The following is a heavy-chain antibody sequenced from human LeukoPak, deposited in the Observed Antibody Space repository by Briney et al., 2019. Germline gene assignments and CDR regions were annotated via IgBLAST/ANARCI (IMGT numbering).Heavy chain of an antibody. CDR1: GFTFSSYA. CDR2: ISYDGSNK. V-gene: IGHV3-30-3*01. Sequence: GGSLRLSCAASGFTFSSYAMHWVRQAPGKGLEWVAVISYDGSNKYYADSVKGRFTISRDNSKNTLYLQMNSLRAEDTAVYYCAKASGGDSPPSWGQGTLVTVSS. J-gene: IGHJ4*02. D-gene: IGHD3-16*01. CDR3: AKASGGDSPPS.